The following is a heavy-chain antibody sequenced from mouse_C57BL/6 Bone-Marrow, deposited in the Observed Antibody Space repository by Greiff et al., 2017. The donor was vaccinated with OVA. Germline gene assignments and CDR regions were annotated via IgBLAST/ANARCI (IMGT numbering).Heavy chain of an antibody. J-gene: IGHJ1*03. CDR2: IWSGGSP. Sequence: QVQLKESGPGLVQPSQSLSITCTVSGFSLTSYGVHWVRQSPGKGLEWLGVIWSGGSPAYNAAFISRLSISKDNSTSQVFFKMNSLQADDTAIYYCARNREWLLRDWYFDVWGTGTTVTVSS. CDR1: GFSLTSYG. D-gene: IGHD2-3*01. V-gene: IGHV2-2*01. CDR3: ARNREWLLRDWYFDV.